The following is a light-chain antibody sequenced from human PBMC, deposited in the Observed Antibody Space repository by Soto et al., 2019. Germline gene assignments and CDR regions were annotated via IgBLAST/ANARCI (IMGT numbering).Light chain of an antibody. CDR2: RNN. CDR1: SSNIGSNY. J-gene: IGLJ2*01. Sequence: QAVVTQPPSASGTPGQRVTISCSGSSSNIGSNYVYWYQQLPGTAPKLLIYRNNQRPSGVPDRFSGSKSGTSASLAISGLRSEDEAVYYCAAWDDSLSGPVFGGGTKLTVL. CDR3: AAWDDSLSGPV. V-gene: IGLV1-47*01.